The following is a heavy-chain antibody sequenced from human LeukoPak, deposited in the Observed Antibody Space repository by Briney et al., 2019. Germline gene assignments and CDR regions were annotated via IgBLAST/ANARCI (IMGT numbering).Heavy chain of an antibody. CDR3: ARRDGGY. V-gene: IGHV4-59*08. CDR2: IYYSGST. D-gene: IGHD3-10*01. J-gene: IGHJ4*02. CDR1: GGSISSYY. Sequence: SETPSLTCTVSGGSISSYYWSWIRQPPGKGLEWIGYIYYSGSTNYNPSLKSRVTISVDTSKNQFSLKLSSVTAADTAVYYCARRDGGYWGQGTLVTVSS.